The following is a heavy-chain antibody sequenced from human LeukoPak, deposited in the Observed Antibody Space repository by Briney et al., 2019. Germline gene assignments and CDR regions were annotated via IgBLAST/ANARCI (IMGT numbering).Heavy chain of an antibody. D-gene: IGHD2-21*02. CDR2: ICYSGST. Sequence: SETLSLTCTVSGGSISSHYWSWIRQPPGKGLEWIGYICYSGSTNYNPSLKSRVTISVDTSKNQFSLKLSSVTAADTAVYYCARETYCGGDCCPDVWGKGTTVTVSS. CDR3: ARETYCGGDCCPDV. CDR1: GGSISSHY. V-gene: IGHV4-59*11. J-gene: IGHJ6*04.